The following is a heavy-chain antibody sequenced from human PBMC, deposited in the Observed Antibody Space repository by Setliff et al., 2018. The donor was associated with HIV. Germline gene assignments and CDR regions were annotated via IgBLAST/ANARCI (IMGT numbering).Heavy chain of an antibody. Sequence: ASVKVSCKVSGYTFPDYYMQWVRQAPGKGLEWMGLIDPDRGETVYAEKFQGRVTITADRSKDIAYMKLSSLRSEDTAIYYCAWGTQRPIDSWGQGTLVTVSS. D-gene: IGHD3-16*01. CDR1: GYTFPDYY. J-gene: IGHJ4*02. V-gene: IGHV1-69-2*01. CDR2: IDPDRGET. CDR3: AWGTQRPIDS.